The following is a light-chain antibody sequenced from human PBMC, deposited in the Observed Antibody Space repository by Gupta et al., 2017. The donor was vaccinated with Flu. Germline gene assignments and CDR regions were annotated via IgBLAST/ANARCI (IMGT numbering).Light chain of an antibody. CDR2: DDR. CDR1: NIGSKS. J-gene: IGLJ2*01. CDR3: QAWEGGRDNPWV. V-gene: IGLV3-21*02. Sequence: SYVLTQPPSVSVAPGQTARITCGGNNIGSKSVHWYQQKPGQAPVLVVYDDRDRPSGTPERFSGAPSGNTANLTIRRVAAGDEADYYGQAWEGGRDNPWVFGGGTKLTVL.